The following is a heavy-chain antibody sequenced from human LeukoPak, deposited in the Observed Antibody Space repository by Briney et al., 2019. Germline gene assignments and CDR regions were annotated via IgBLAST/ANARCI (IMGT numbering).Heavy chain of an antibody. J-gene: IGHJ5*02. Sequence: GGSLRLSCSASGFTFSAYAMHWVRQAPGKGLEWVAVISYDGSNKYYADSVKGRFTISRDNSKNTLYLQMNSLRAEDTAVYYCARDIAGFDPWGQGTLVTVSS. CDR2: ISYDGSNK. CDR3: ARDIAGFDP. V-gene: IGHV3-30*04. D-gene: IGHD2-15*01. CDR1: GFTFSAYA.